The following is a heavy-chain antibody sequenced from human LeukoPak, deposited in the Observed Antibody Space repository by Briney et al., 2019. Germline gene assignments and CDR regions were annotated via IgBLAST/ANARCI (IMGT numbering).Heavy chain of an antibody. J-gene: IGHJ6*02. Sequence: PGGSLRLSCAASGFTFSSYSMNWVRQAPGKGLEWVSSISSSSSYIYYADSVKGRFTISRDNAKDSLYLQMNSLRAEDTAVYYCARDLARGGYSYGEGMDVWGQGTTVTVSS. CDR3: ARDLARGGYSYGEGMDV. CDR1: GFTFSSYS. D-gene: IGHD5-18*01. CDR2: ISSSSSYI. V-gene: IGHV3-21*01.